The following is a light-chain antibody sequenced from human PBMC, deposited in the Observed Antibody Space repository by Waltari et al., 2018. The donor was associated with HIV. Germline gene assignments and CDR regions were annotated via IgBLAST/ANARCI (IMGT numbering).Light chain of an antibody. CDR3: QSYDSSTWV. CDR2: EDN. Sequence: FMLTQPHSVSESPGQTVTISCTRRSGSIARHYVQWYQQRPGSAPTTVIYEDNQRPSGVPDRFSGSIDSSSNSASLTISGLKTEDEADYYCQSYDSSTWVFGGGTKLTVL. V-gene: IGLV6-57*04. J-gene: IGLJ3*02. CDR1: SGSIARHY.